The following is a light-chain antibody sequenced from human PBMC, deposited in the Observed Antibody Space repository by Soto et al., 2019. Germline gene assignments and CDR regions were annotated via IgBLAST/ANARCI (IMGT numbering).Light chain of an antibody. CDR1: QSISSY. CDR3: QQSYSTPQT. J-gene: IGKJ1*01. Sequence: IPMTQSPSSLSASVGDRVTITCRASQSISSYLNWYQQKPGKAPKLLIYAASSLQSGVPSRFSGSGSGTDFTLTISSLQPEDFATYYCQQSYSTPQTFGQGTKVDI. V-gene: IGKV1-39*01. CDR2: AAS.